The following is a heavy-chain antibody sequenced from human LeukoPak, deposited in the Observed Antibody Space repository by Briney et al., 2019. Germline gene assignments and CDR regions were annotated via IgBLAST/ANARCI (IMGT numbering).Heavy chain of an antibody. CDR3: ARPYCSGGSCYPHEYYFDY. J-gene: IGHJ4*02. Sequence: GESLKISCKGSGYSFTSYWIGWVRQMLGKGLEWMGIIYPGDSDTRYSPSFQGQVTISADKSISTAYLQWSSLKASDTAMYYCARPYCSGGSCYPHEYYFDYWGQGTLVTVSS. V-gene: IGHV5-51*01. CDR2: IYPGDSDT. CDR1: GYSFTSYW. D-gene: IGHD2-15*01.